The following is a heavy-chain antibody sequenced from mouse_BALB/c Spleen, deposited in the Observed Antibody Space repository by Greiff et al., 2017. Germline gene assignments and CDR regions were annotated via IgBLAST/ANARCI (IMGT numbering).Heavy chain of an antibody. D-gene: IGHD3-2*01. V-gene: IGHV5-17*02. CDR3: ARGETARALYYAMDY. Sequence: EVKLMESGGGLVQPGGSRKLSCAASGFTFSSFGMHWVRQAPEKGLEWVAYISSGSSTIYYADTVKGRFTISRDNPKNTLFLQMTSLRSEDTAMYYCARGETARALYYAMDYWGQGTSVTVSS. J-gene: IGHJ4*01. CDR2: ISSGSSTI. CDR1: GFTFSSFG.